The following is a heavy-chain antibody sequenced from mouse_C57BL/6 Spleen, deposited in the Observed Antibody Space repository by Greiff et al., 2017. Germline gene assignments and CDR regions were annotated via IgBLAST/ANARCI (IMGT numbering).Heavy chain of an antibody. J-gene: IGHJ4*01. Sequence: QVQLQQSGPGLVAPSQCLSITCTVSGFSLPSYGVSWVRQPPGQGLAWLGVIWGDGSTNYHSALISRLSISNDNTKSQVYLKLNSLPTDDTATDYGAKPPMVTPAYCAMDDWGQGTSVTVSS. CDR1: GFSLPSYG. D-gene: IGHD2-2*01. CDR3: AKPPMVTPAYCAMDD. CDR2: IWGDGST. V-gene: IGHV2-3*01.